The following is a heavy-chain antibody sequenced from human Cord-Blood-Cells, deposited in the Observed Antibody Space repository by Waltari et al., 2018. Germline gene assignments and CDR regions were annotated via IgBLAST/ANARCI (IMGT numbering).Heavy chain of an antibody. Sequence: QVQLQESGPGLVKPSETLSLTCPVSGGSISSYYSRWIRQPPGKGLEWIGYIYYSGSTNYNPSLKSRVTISVDTSKNQFSLKLSSVTAADTAVYYCARLAAGYSGYDFDYWGQGTLVTVSS. CDR3: ARLAAGYSGYDFDY. V-gene: IGHV4-59*01. CDR2: IYYSGST. J-gene: IGHJ4*02. D-gene: IGHD5-12*01. CDR1: GGSISSYY.